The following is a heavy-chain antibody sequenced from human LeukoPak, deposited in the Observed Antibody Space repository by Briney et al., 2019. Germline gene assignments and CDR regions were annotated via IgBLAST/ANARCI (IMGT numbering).Heavy chain of an antibody. V-gene: IGHV3-30*02. J-gene: IGHJ3*02. CDR2: IRYDGSNK. CDR1: GFIFNSYG. D-gene: IGHD1-7*01. CDR3: ARHISPWKYPDAFDI. Sequence: GGSLRLSCAASGFIFNSYGMHWVRQAPGKGLEWVAFIRYDGSNKYYADSVKGRFTISRDNSKNTLYLQMNSLRAEDTAVYYCARHISPWKYPDAFDIWGQGTMVTVSS.